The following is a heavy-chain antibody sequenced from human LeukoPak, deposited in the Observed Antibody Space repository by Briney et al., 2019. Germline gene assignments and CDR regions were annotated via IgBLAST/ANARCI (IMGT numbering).Heavy chain of an antibody. CDR1: GFTFSSYA. J-gene: IGHJ4*02. CDR2: ISGSGGST. V-gene: IGHV3-23*01. Sequence: GGSLRLSCAASGFTFSSYAMSWVRQASGKGLEWVSAISGSGGSTYYADSVKGRFTISRDNAKNSLYLQMNSLRAEDTAVYYCARRMDNDYWGQGTLVTVSS. D-gene: IGHD2-8*01. CDR3: ARRMDNDY.